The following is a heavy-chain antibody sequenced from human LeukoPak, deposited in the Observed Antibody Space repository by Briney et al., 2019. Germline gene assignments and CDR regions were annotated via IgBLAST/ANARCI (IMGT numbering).Heavy chain of an antibody. V-gene: IGHV3-23*01. CDR1: GFTFSSYA. D-gene: IGHD3-3*02. CDR3: AKSPFHAYYYGMDV. Sequence: GGSLRLSCAASGFTFSSYAMSWVRQAPGKGLEWVSGISGSGASTYDADSVKGRFTISRDNSKNTLYLQMNSLRAEDTAVYYCAKSPFHAYYYGMDVWGQGTTVTVSS. J-gene: IGHJ6*02. CDR2: ISGSGAST.